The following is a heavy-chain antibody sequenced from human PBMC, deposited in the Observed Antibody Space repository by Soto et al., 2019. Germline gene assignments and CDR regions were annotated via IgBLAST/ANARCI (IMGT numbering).Heavy chain of an antibody. CDR2: ISYDGSNK. J-gene: IGHJ4*02. CDR1: GFTFSSYG. D-gene: IGHD6-19*01. Sequence: QVQLVESGGGVVQPGRSLRLSCAASGFTFSSYGMHWVRQAPGKGLEWVAVISYDGSNKYYADSVKGRFTISRGNSKKTLYLQLNSLRAEDTAVYYCAKDSGGYSSGWYVGFFDYWGQGTLVTVSS. CDR3: AKDSGGYSSGWYVGFFDY. V-gene: IGHV3-30*18.